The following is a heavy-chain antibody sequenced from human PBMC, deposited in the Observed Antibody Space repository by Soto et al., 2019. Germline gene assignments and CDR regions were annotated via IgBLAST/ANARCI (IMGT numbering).Heavy chain of an antibody. CDR2: INPNGGVT. Sequence: QVQLVQSGAEVKKPGASVTVSCRSSGDTFNDYYIHWVRQAPGQGLEWMGWINPNGGVTKYAQKVQGWVSMTRDTSIRTVYMQLSRLRSDDTAVYYCARESGGATATLDYYYFCMDVWGTGTTVTVSS. CDR3: ARESGGATATLDYYYFCMDV. CDR1: GDTFNDYY. V-gene: IGHV1-2*04. D-gene: IGHD5-12*01. J-gene: IGHJ6*03.